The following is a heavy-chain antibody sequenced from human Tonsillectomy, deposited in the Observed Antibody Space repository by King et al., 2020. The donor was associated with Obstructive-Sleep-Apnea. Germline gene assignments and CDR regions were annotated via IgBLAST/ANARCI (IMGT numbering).Heavy chain of an antibody. CDR2: ISSSSSTI. D-gene: IGHD4-11*01. CDR1: GFTFSSYS. J-gene: IGHJ4*02. V-gene: IGHV3-48*04. Sequence: VQLVESGGGLVQPGGSLRLSCAASGFTFSSYSMNWVRQAPGKGLEWVSYISSSSSTIYYADSVKGRFTISRDNAKNSLYLQMNSLRAEDTAVYYCARDPGDCSKYYFDYWGQGTLVTVSS. CDR3: ARDPGDCSKYYFDY.